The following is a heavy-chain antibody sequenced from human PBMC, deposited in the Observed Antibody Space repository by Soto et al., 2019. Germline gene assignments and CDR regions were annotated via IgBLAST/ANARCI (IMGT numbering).Heavy chain of an antibody. J-gene: IGHJ4*02. CDR1: GYTFTSYW. V-gene: IGHV5-10-1*01. CDR3: ARHKGLGPIPFDY. CDR2: IDPSNSFS. Sequence: PGESLKISFQVFGYTFTSYWITWVRQLPGKGLEWMGRIDPSNSFSDYNPSCEGHVILSVELSVSTAYLHWSGLKASDTAVYYCARHKGLGPIPFDYWGQGTPVTVSS.